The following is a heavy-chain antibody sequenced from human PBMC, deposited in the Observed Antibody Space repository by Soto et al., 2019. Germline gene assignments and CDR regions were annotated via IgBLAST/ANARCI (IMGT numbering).Heavy chain of an antibody. D-gene: IGHD1-26*01. Sequence: GGSLRLSCAASGFIFSSYTMHWVRQAPGKGPEWVGVITYDGSNQYYADSVKGRFTISRDNSRNMLFLQMNSLRPDDTAVYYCARAPSGSYPEFDYWGQGTLATVSS. CDR3: ARAPSGSYPEFDY. CDR1: GFIFSSYT. CDR2: ITYDGSNQ. J-gene: IGHJ4*02. V-gene: IGHV3-30-3*01.